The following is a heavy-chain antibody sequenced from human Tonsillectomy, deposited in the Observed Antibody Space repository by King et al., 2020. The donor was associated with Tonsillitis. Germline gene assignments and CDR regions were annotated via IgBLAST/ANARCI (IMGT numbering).Heavy chain of an antibody. V-gene: IGHV3-15*01. Sequence: VQLVESGGGLVKPGGSLRLSCAASGFTFSYAWMSWVRRAAGKGLYWVGGIKSKSDGGTTDYAAPVNGRFTISRDDSKKTLYLQMDSLKTEDTAVYYCTTGSDWNYPYYFDYWGQGTLVTVSS. J-gene: IGHJ4*02. CDR3: TTGSDWNYPYYFDY. CDR1: GFTFSYAW. CDR2: IKSKSDGGTT. D-gene: IGHD1-7*01.